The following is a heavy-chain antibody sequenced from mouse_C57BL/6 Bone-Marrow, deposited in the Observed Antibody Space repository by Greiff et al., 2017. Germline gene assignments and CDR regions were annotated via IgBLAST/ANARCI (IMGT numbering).Heavy chain of an antibody. Sequence: EVQLQQSGAELVRPGASVTLSCTASGFNITDDYMHWVKQRPEQGLEWIGWIDPENGDTAYAPKFQGKATITADTSSNTAYLQLSSLTSEDTAVYYCTTRQLDHYYAMDYWGQGTSVTVSS. CDR1: GFNITDDY. V-gene: IGHV14-4*01. CDR2: IDPENGDT. D-gene: IGHD6-1*02. J-gene: IGHJ4*01. CDR3: TTRQLDHYYAMDY.